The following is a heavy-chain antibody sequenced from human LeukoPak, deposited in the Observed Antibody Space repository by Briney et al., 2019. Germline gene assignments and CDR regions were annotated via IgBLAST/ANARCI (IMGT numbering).Heavy chain of an antibody. CDR3: ARMYGDYSYYFDF. J-gene: IGHJ4*02. CDR2: ISYSGST. V-gene: IGHV4-59*12. CDR1: GVSISDYH. D-gene: IGHD3-22*01. Sequence: PSETLSLTCSVSGVSISDYHWNWIRQPQPKGMEWMGYISYSGSTSYNPSLKSRVTISVDTSKNQFSLRLISVAAADTAVYYCARMYGDYSYYFDFWGQGTLVTVSS.